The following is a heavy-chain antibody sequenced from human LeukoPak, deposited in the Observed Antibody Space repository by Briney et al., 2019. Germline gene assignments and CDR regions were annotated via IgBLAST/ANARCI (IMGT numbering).Heavy chain of an antibody. CDR2: IYYSGST. CDR3: AREGALDGDYRNWFGP. CDR1: GGSISSGDYY. V-gene: IGHV4-30-4*08. D-gene: IGHD4-17*01. J-gene: IGHJ5*02. Sequence: PSQTLSLTCTVSGGSISSGDYYWSWIRQPPGKGLEWMGNIYYSGSTYYNPSLKSRVTMSVDTSKNQFSRKLSSVTAADTAVYYCAREGALDGDYRNWFGPWGQGTLVTVSS.